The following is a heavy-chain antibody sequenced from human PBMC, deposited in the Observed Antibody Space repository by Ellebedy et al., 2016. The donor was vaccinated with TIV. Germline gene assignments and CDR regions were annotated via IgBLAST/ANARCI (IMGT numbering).Heavy chain of an antibody. CDR3: ARENCSGGSCYTRWFDP. J-gene: IGHJ5*02. D-gene: IGHD2-15*01. Sequence: GGSLRLXCAASGFTFSSYSMNWVRQAPGKGLEWVSSISSSSSYIYYADSVKGRFTISRDNAMNSLYLQMNSLRAEDTAVYYCARENCSGGSCYTRWFDPWGQGTLVTVSS. CDR2: ISSSSSYI. V-gene: IGHV3-21*01. CDR1: GFTFSSYS.